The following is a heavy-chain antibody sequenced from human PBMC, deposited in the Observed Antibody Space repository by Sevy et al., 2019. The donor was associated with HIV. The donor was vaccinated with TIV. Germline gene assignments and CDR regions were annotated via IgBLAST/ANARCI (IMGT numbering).Heavy chain of an antibody. D-gene: IGHD3-10*01. J-gene: IGHJ5*02. V-gene: IGHV3-33*08. CDR2: ISHDGRNNK. CDR3: ARDRGEIPRSAFKS. Sequence: GGSLRLSCVASGFTFSEYGMHWVRQAPGKGLEWVAVISHDGRNNKYNADSVKGRFTISRDNSKNTLYLQMNSLRAEDTAIYYCARDRGEIPRSAFKSWGQGTRVTVSS. CDR1: GFTFSEYG.